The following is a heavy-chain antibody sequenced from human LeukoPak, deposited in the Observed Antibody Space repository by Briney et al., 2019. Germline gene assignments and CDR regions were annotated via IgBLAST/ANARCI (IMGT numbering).Heavy chain of an antibody. D-gene: IGHD6-25*01. CDR1: GFTVSCNY. Sequence: TGGSLRLSCAASGFTVSCNYLTWLRQAPGKGLEWVSVIYRDGSTFYADSVKGRFTISRDNSRNTLYLQMNGLRAEDTAFYYCAREPQYSQQRISYWGQGTLVTVSS. V-gene: IGHV3-53*01. CDR2: IYRDGST. CDR3: AREPQYSQQRISY. J-gene: IGHJ4*02.